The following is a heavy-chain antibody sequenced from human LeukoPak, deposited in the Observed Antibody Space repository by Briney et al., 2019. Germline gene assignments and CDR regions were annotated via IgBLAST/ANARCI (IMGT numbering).Heavy chain of an antibody. V-gene: IGHV3-21*01. CDR2: ISSSSSYI. CDR1: GFTFSSYS. J-gene: IGHJ4*02. D-gene: IGHD4-17*01. CDR3: AREAKRVTTVDY. Sequence: GGSLRLSCTASGFTFSSYSMNWVRQAPGKGLEWVSSISSSSSYIYYADSVKGRFTISRDNAKNSLYLQMNSLRAEDTAVYYCAREAKRVTTVDYWGQGTLVTVSS.